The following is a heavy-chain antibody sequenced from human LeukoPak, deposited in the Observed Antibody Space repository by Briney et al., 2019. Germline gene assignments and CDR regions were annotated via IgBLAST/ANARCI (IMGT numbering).Heavy chain of an antibody. Sequence: SETLSLTCTVSGGSISSGDYYWSWIRQPPGKGLEWIGYIYYSGSTYYNPSLKSRVTISVDTSKNQFSLKLSSVTAADTAVYDCAREVVEYHLLNPFDYWGQGTLVTVSS. CDR1: GGSISSGDYY. J-gene: IGHJ4*02. CDR2: IYYSGST. D-gene: IGHD2-15*01. V-gene: IGHV4-30-4*08. CDR3: AREVVEYHLLNPFDY.